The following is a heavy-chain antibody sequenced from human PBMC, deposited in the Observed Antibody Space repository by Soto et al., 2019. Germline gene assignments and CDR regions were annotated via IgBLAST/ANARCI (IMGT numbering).Heavy chain of an antibody. V-gene: IGHV5-10-1*01. CDR2: IDPSDSYI. J-gene: IGHJ5*02. Sequence: GESLKISCKESEYSFTTYYINWVRQMPGKGLEWMGRIDPSDSYINYSPSFQGHVTFSVDKSITTAYLQWNGLMASDTAMYYCARQGSYWFDRCGQGTLGTVSS. D-gene: IGHD2-15*01. CDR1: EYSFTTYY. CDR3: ARQGSYWFDR.